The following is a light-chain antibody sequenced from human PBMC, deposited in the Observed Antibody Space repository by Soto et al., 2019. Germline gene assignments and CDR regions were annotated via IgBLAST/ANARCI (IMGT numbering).Light chain of an antibody. CDR2: DAS. V-gene: IGKV3-11*01. J-gene: IGKJ4*01. Sequence: ETVLTQSPATLSLSPGERATLSCRASQSVDSYLAWYQQKPGQPPRLLIYDASNRATGIPARFSGSGSGTDFTLTISSLEPEDFAVYYCQQRVDWLTFGGGTKVEIK. CDR1: QSVDSY. CDR3: QQRVDWLT.